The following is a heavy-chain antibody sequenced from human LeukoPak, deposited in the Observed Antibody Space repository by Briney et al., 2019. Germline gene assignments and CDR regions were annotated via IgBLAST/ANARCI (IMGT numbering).Heavy chain of an antibody. J-gene: IGHJ4*02. CDR3: ASEGQWLDFDY. Sequence: TGGFLRLSCAAPGYIFSNYGMHWVRQAPGKGLEWVSAISGSGGSTYYADSVKGRFTISRDNSKNTLYLQMNSLRAEDTAVYYCASEGQWLDFDYWGQGTLVTVSS. D-gene: IGHD6-19*01. CDR1: GYIFSNYG. CDR2: ISGSGGST. V-gene: IGHV3-23*01.